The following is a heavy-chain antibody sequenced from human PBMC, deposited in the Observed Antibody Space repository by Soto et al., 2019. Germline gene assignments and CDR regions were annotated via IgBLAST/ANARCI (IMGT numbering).Heavy chain of an antibody. CDR1: GFTFSSYS. J-gene: IGHJ5*02. CDR2: ISSSSSYI. CDR3: ARDWKYYYDSSGYSNWFDP. Sequence: GGSLRLSCAASGFTFSSYSMNWVRQAPGKGLEWVSSISSSSSYIYYADSVKGRFTISRDNAKNSLYLQMNSLRAEDTAVYYCARDWKYYYDSSGYSNWFDPWGQGTLVTVSS. V-gene: IGHV3-21*01. D-gene: IGHD3-22*01.